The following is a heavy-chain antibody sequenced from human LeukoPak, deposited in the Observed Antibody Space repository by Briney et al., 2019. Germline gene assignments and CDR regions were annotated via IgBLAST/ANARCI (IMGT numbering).Heavy chain of an antibody. V-gene: IGHV3-9*01. D-gene: IGHD2-15*01. J-gene: IGHJ3*02. CDR3: AKDMGLLPRSLFDI. CDR1: GFTFDDYA. CDR2: ISWNSGSI. Sequence: SLRLSCAASGFTFDDYAMHWVRQAPGKGLEWVSGISWNSGSIGYADSVKGRFTISRDNAKNSLYLQMNSLRAEDTALYYCAKDMGLLPRSLFDIWGQGTMVTVSS.